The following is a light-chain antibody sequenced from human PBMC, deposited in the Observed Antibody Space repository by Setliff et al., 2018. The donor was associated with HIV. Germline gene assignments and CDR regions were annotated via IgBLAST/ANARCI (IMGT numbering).Light chain of an antibody. CDR1: SSDIGGYNF. J-gene: IGLJ1*01. CDR3: SSYTSSSTDV. Sequence: QSALTQPASVSGSPGQSITISCTGTSSDIGGYNFVSWYQQYPGEAPKLIISDNTKRPSGVSDRFSASKSGNTASLTISGLRAEDEADYYCSSYTSSSTDVFGLGTKVTV. CDR2: DNT. V-gene: IGLV2-14*03.